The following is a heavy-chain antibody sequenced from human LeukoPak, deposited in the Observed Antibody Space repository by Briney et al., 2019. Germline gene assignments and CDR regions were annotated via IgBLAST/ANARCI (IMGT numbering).Heavy chain of an antibody. J-gene: IGHJ4*02. CDR1: GFNFNSYS. D-gene: IGHD5-12*01. CDR2: IISSSSTI. CDR3: ARDLFGSRATIDY. V-gene: IGHV3-48*04. Sequence: GGSLRLSCVGSGFNFNSYSMNWVRQAPGKGLEWVSYIISSSSTIYYADSVKGRFTISRDNAKNSLYLQMNSLRAEDTAVYYCARDLFGSRATIDYWGQGTLVTVSS.